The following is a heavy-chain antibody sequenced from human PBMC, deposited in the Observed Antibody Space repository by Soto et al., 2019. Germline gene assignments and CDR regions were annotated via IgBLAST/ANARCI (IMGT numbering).Heavy chain of an antibody. CDR2: IYTSGST. J-gene: IGHJ1*01. Sequence: PSETLSLTCTVSGGSISSYYWSWVRQPAGKGLEWIGRIYTSGSTNYNPSLKSRVTMSVDTSKNQFSLKLSSVTAADTALYYCARETGENWTYEAHWGPGTLVTVSS. D-gene: IGHD1-7*01. V-gene: IGHV4-4*07. CDR1: GGSISSYY. CDR3: ARETGENWTYEAH.